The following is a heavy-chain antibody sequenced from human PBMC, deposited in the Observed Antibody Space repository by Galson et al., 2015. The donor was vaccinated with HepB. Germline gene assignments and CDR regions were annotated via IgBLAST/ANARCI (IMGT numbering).Heavy chain of an antibody. CDR3: ARGGLRHAFDY. J-gene: IGHJ4*02. CDR1: GFIFSTYG. CDR2: ISYDGSNK. D-gene: IGHD3-16*01. V-gene: IGHV3-30*03. Sequence: SLRLSCAASGFIFSTYGMHWVRQAPGKGLERLAVISYDGSNKYFTDSVKGRFTISRDNAKNTLYLQMNSLRAEDTAVYFCARGGLRHAFDYWGQGALVTASS.